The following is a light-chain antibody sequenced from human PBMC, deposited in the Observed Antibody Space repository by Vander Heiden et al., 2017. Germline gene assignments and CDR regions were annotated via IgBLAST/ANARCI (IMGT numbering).Light chain of an antibody. CDR1: PSDVGGYNY. Sequence: QSALPPPPSASGSPGQSVTISCPGPPSDVGGYNYVSWYQQHPGKAPKLMIYEVSKRPSGVPDRFSGSKSGNTASLTVSGLQAEDEADYYCSSYAGSNNYVFGTGTKVTVL. CDR3: SSYAGSNNYV. J-gene: IGLJ1*01. CDR2: EVS. V-gene: IGLV2-8*01.